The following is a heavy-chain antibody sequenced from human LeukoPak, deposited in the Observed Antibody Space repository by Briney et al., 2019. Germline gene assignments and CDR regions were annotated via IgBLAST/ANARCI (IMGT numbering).Heavy chain of an antibody. V-gene: IGHV4-59*08. CDR2: IYYSGST. CDR3: ARTVTGYYYYYMDV. J-gene: IGHJ6*03. D-gene: IGHD4-11*01. CDR1: GGSISSYY. Sequence: SETLSLTCTVSGGSISSYYWSWIRQPPGKGLEWIGYIYYSGSTNSNPSLKSRVTISIDTSKNQFSLNLRSVTAADTAVYYCARTVTGYYYYYMDVWGKGTTVTVSS.